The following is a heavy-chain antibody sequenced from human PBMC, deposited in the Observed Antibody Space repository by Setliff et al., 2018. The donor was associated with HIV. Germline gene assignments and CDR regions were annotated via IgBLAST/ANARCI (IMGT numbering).Heavy chain of an antibody. CDR2: IYFSGST. Sequence: SETLSLTCTVSGGSLSTSSFYWGWIRQPPGKRLQWIGSIYFSGSTYYNPSLKSRVTTSEDTSKNQFSLRLSSVTAADTAVYYCARRAYYDFWSGFYLSIANRFDSWGQGILVTVSS. J-gene: IGHJ5*01. CDR1: GGSLSTSSFY. D-gene: IGHD3-3*01. CDR3: ARRAYYDFWSGFYLSIANRFDS. V-gene: IGHV4-39*01.